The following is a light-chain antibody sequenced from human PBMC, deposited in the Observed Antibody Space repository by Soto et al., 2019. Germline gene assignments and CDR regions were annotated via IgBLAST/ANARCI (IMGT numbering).Light chain of an antibody. Sequence: QSVLTQPPSVSGSPGQSITISCTGTSEVGSYNRVSWYQQPPVTSPKLLIYDVTKRPLGVSDRFAGSKSGNTASLTISGLQAEDEADYYCGLYTLSDTVVLGGGTKLTVL. CDR1: SEVGSYNR. V-gene: IGLV2-18*01. J-gene: IGLJ2*01. CDR2: DVT. CDR3: GLYTLSDTVV.